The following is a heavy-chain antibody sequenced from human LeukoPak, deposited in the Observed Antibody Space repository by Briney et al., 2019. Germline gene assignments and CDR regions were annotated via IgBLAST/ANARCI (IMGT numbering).Heavy chain of an antibody. CDR2: IWYDGSNK. D-gene: IGHD5-12*01. J-gene: IGHJ6*02. V-gene: IGHV3-33*01. Sequence: PGGSLRLSCAASGFTFSSYGMHWVRQAPGKGLEWVAVIWYDGSNKYYADSVKGRFTISRDNSKNTLYLQMNSLRAEDTAVYYCARRRLRLGYYYYGMDVWGQGTTATVSS. CDR1: GFTFSSYG. CDR3: ARRRLRLGYYYYGMDV.